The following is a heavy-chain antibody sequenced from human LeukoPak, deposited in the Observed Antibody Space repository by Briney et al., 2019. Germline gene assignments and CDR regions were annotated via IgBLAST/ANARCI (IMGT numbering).Heavy chain of an antibody. Sequence: ASVKVSCKASGYTFTSYAMHWVRQAPGQRLEWMGWINAGNGNTKYSQKFQGRVTITADESTSTAYMELSSLRSEATAVYYCARTETLTIFGVAVYNWFDPWGQGTRVTVSS. CDR1: GYTFTSYA. V-gene: IGHV1-3*01. CDR3: ARTETLTIFGVAVYNWFDP. CDR2: INAGNGNT. J-gene: IGHJ5*02. D-gene: IGHD3-3*01.